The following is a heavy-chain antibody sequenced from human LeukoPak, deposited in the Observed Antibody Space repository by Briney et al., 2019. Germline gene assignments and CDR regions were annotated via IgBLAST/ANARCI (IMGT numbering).Heavy chain of an antibody. CDR1: GGSISSYY. V-gene: IGHV4-59*01. CDR3: ARDDYGDYFDY. CDR2: IYYSGST. J-gene: IGHJ4*02. D-gene: IGHD4-17*01. Sequence: SETLSLTCTVSGGSISSYYWSWLRQPPGKGLEWIGYIYYSGSTNYNLSLKSRVTISVDTSKNQFSLKLSSVTAADTAVYYCARDDYGDYFDYWGQGTLVTVSS.